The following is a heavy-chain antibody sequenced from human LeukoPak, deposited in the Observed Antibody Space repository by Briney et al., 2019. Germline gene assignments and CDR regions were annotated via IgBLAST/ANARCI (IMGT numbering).Heavy chain of an antibody. J-gene: IGHJ5*02. Sequence: GASVKVSCKASGYTFTASYLHWVRRAPGQGLESMGWINPNSGGTKFAQKFQGRVTLTRDTSINPAYMELSRLTSDDTAVYYCARDRADCSGVSCYSRWFDPWGQGTLVTVSS. V-gene: IGHV1-2*02. CDR1: GYTFTASY. CDR2: INPNSGGT. CDR3: ARDRADCSGVSCYSRWFDP. D-gene: IGHD2-15*01.